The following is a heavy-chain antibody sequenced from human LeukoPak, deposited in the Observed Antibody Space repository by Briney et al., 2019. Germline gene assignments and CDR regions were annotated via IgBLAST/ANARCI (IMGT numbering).Heavy chain of an antibody. D-gene: IGHD5-24*01. V-gene: IGHV3-48*02. CDR1: GFTFSSYG. Sequence: GGSLRLSCAASGFTFSSYGMNWVRQAPGKGLEGVSYISSTSRTIYDADSVKGRFTISRDNAKTSLYLQMNSLRDEDTAVYYCARDPLRWLQNNYYYYYMDVWGKGTTVTVSS. J-gene: IGHJ6*03. CDR3: ARDPLRWLQNNYYYYYMDV. CDR2: ISSTSRTI.